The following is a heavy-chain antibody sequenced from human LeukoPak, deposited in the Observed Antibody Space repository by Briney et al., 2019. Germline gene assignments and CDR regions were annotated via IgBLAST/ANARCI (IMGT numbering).Heavy chain of an antibody. CDR3: ARDGAAAGTYYDAFDI. V-gene: IGHV4-61*02. D-gene: IGHD6-13*01. J-gene: IGHJ3*02. CDR1: GGSISSGSYY. CDR2: IYTSGST. Sequence: PSQTLSLTCTVSGGSISSGSYYWSWIRQPAGKGLEWIGRIYTSGSTNYNPSLKSRVTISVDTSKNQFSLKLSSVTAADTAVYYCARDGAAAGTYYDAFDIWGQGTMVTVSS.